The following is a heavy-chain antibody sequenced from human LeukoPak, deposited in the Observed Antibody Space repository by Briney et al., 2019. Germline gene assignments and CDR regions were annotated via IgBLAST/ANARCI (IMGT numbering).Heavy chain of an antibody. J-gene: IGHJ4*02. D-gene: IGHD6-19*01. CDR3: ARDLSAAFDF. CDR2: LVYDARS. Sequence: GTSLRLSCAASGFPFSSYSMHWVRQAPGKGLEWVARLVYDARSDYANSVKGRFSISRDDSKNTLFLDMSNLRVEDTALYYCARDLSAAFDFWGQGVLVTVSS. CDR1: GFPFSSYS. V-gene: IGHV3-33*01.